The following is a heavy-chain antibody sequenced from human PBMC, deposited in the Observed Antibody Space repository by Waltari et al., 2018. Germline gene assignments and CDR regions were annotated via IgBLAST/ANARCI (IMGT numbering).Heavy chain of an antibody. CDR2: IGTLNGIA. V-gene: IGHV1-18*01. CDR3: ARAGYGVPTYTYYGMDV. J-gene: IGHJ6*02. D-gene: IGHD5-18*01. Sequence: QVHLVQSGPAVKRPGASVKVSCKASGYTFNHYGISWVRQAPGHGLEWRGWIGTLNGIANYAQRVEDRVTMTVDSPTSTAYMELRNLRSDDTDIYYCARAGYGVPTYTYYGMDVWGQGTTVTVSS. CDR1: GYTFNHYG.